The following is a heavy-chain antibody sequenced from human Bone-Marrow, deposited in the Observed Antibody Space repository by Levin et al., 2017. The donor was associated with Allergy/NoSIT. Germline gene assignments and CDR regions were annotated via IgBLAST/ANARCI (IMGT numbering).Heavy chain of an antibody. V-gene: IGHV1-3*01. J-gene: IGHJ6*03. CDR1: GYTFTSYA. CDR2: INAGNGNT. D-gene: IGHD6-13*01. CDR3: ARERDGAAAGHYHYYMDV. Sequence: GESLKISCKASGYTFTSYAMHWVRQAPGQRLEWMGWINAGNGNTKYSQKFQGRVTITRDTSASTAYMELSSLRSEDTAVYYCARERDGAAAGHYHYYMDVWGKGTTVTVSS.